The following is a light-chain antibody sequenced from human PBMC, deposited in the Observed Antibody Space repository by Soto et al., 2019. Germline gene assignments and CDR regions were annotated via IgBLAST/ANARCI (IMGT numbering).Light chain of an antibody. Sequence: DIQLTQSPSFLSASVGDRVTITCRASQGISNYLAWYQQKPGKVPKLLIYAASTLQSGVPSRFSGSGSGTKFPLTISSLQPEDFATFNCKKIKTSPISFGQGTRLEIK. CDR1: QGISNY. J-gene: IGKJ5*01. CDR2: AAS. V-gene: IGKV1-9*01. CDR3: KKIKTSPIS.